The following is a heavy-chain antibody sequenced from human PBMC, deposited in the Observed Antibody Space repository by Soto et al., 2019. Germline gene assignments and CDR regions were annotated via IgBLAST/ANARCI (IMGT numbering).Heavy chain of an antibody. J-gene: IGHJ6*02. Sequence: GESLKISCKGSGYKFSTYWIGWVRQIPGKGLEWMGIIYPGDSDTRYSPSFQGQVTISADKSISTAYLQWSSLKASDTAIYYCARPLSFDFWSGSFVWGQGTTVTVSS. CDR1: GYKFSTYW. V-gene: IGHV5-51*01. CDR3: ARPLSFDFWSGSFV. D-gene: IGHD3-3*01. CDR2: IYPGDSDT.